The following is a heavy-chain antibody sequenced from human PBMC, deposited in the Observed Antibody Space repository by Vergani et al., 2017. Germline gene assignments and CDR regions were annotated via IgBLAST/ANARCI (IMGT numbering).Heavy chain of an antibody. CDR2: ITRSGDRT. D-gene: IGHD3-16*01. CDR3: AKDTYDGREYFDY. Sequence: QLVESGGDLVQPGGSLRLSCAASGFTFRTYAMSWVRQAPGKGLEWVSGITRSGDRTYYADSVKGRFTISRDNSKNTLYLQMNSLRGEDTAVYYCAKDTYDGREYFDYWGQGTLVTVSS. V-gene: IGHV3-23*04. CDR1: GFTFRTYA. J-gene: IGHJ4*02.